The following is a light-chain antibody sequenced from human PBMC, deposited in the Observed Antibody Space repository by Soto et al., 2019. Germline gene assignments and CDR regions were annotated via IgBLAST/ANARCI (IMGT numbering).Light chain of an antibody. Sequence: DIQMTQSPSSVSASVGDRVIITCRASQDISRWLAWYQQKPGRAPQLLIYATSNLQSGVPSRFSGSGSGTDFTLTISNLPPEDFATYYCQHANTFPHTLGEGTRVEIK. CDR3: QHANTFPHT. CDR1: QDISRW. J-gene: IGKJ1*01. V-gene: IGKV1-12*01. CDR2: ATS.